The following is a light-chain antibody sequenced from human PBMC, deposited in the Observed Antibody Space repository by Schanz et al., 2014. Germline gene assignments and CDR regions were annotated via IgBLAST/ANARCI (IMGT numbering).Light chain of an antibody. V-gene: IGKV3-20*01. J-gene: IGKJ5*01. CDR3: QQYGSSSLIT. CDR1: QSVSDN. CDR2: GAC. Sequence: EIVLTQSPATLSVSPGERATLSCRASQSVSDNLAWYQQKPGQAPRLLLYGACSRATGIQNRFSGSGSETVFTITISRLGPEDCAVYYCQQYGSSSLITFRQGTRLAIK.